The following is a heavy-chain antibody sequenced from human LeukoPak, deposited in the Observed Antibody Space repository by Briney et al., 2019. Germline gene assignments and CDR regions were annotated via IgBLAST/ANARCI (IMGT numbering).Heavy chain of an antibody. V-gene: IGHV3-7*01. J-gene: IGHJ4*02. D-gene: IGHD4-17*01. CDR3: ATDKSHGDANDF. CDR1: GFTFSNYW. Sequence: GGSLRLSCAASGFTFSNYWMSWVRQAPGKGLEWVANIKQDGSEKYYVDSVKGRFTISRDNAKNSLYLQMNSLRAEDTAVYYCATDKSHGDANDFWGQGTLVTVSS. CDR2: IKQDGSEK.